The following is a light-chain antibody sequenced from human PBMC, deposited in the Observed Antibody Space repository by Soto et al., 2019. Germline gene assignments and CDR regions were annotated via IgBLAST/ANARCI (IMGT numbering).Light chain of an antibody. V-gene: IGKV3-20*01. CDR2: GAS. CDR3: KQYTYSPWT. Sequence: EVVLTQSPGTLSLSPGERATLSCRASQSVSSGYLGWYQQKPGQAPRLLIYGASSRATGIPDRFSGSGSGTDFTLTISRMEAEAFALYFCKQYTYSPWTFGQGPKVEIK. CDR1: QSVSSGY. J-gene: IGKJ1*01.